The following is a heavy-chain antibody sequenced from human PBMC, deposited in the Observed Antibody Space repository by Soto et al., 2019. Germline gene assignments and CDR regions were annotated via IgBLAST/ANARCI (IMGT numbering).Heavy chain of an antibody. Sequence: QVQLVQSGAEVKKPGSSVKVSCKASGGIFSTYAISWLRQAPGQGLGRMGGIIPIFGKPRYGQRLQRRVTITADESTSTAYMELSRLRSEDTAVYYCARDRDDYGSGNYYNRIDFWGQGTLVTVSS. V-gene: IGHV1-69*01. CDR2: IIPIFGKP. CDR1: GGIFSTYA. J-gene: IGHJ4*02. CDR3: ARDRDDYGSGNYYNRIDF. D-gene: IGHD3-10*01.